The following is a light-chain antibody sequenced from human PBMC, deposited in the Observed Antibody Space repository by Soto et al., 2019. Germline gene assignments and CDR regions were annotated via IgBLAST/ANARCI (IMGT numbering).Light chain of an antibody. J-gene: IGKJ1*01. Sequence: DIQMTQSPSSLSASVGDRVTITCRASQGISNYLAWYQQKPGKVPKLLIYAASTLQSGVPSRFSGSGSGTDFTLTISSLQPEDVATYSCQKYNSAPPETFGQGTKVEIK. V-gene: IGKV1-27*01. CDR2: AAS. CDR3: QKYNSAPPET. CDR1: QGISNY.